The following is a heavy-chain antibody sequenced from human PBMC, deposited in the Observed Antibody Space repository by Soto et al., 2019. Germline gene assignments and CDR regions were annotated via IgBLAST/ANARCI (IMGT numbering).Heavy chain of an antibody. CDR1: GFTFSSYG. CDR3: AKDRQGGYSYVFVYYYGMDV. J-gene: IGHJ6*02. V-gene: IGHV3-30*18. D-gene: IGHD5-18*01. Sequence: QVQLVESGGGVVQPGRSLRLSCAASGFTFSSYGMHWVRQAPGKGLEWVAVISYDGSNKYYADSVKGRFTISRDNSKNTLYLQINSLRAEDTAVYYCAKDRQGGYSYVFVYYYGMDVWGQGTTVTVSS. CDR2: ISYDGSNK.